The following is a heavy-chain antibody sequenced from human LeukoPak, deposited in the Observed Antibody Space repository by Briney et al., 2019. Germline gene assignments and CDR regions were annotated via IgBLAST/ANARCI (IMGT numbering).Heavy chain of an antibody. V-gene: IGHV1-69*13. J-gene: IGHJ4*02. CDR3: ASGRGRWLQIDY. Sequence: AASVKVSCKASGGTFSSYAISWVRQAPGQGLEWMGGIIPIFGTANYAQKFQGRVTITADESTSTAYTELSSLRSEDTAVYYCASGRGRWLQIDYWGQGTLVTVSS. D-gene: IGHD5-24*01. CDR2: IIPIFGTA. CDR1: GGTFSSYA.